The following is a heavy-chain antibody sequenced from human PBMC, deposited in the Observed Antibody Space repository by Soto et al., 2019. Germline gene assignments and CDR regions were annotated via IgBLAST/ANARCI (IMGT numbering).Heavy chain of an antibody. CDR3: AKNHNYYDRSGHYYGDGGFDY. Sequence: QVHLAESGGGVVQPGRSLRLSCAASGFFFNNFGMHWVRQAPGKGLEWVAVIWFDGSTTYYADSVKGRCTISRDNSKNTLYLEINSLRAEDTAVYYCAKNHNYYDRSGHYYGDGGFDYWGQGTRVTVSS. CDR2: IWFDGSTT. J-gene: IGHJ4*02. D-gene: IGHD3-22*01. V-gene: IGHV3-33*08. CDR1: GFFFNNFG.